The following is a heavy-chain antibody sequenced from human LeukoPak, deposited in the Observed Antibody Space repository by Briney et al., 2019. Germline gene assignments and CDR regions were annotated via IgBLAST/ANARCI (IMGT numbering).Heavy chain of an antibody. J-gene: IGHJ5*02. CDR3: ARDAITMVRGVISP. Sequence: GGSLRLPCAASGFTFSSYSMNWVRQAPGKGLEWVSSISSSSSYIYYADSVKGRFTISRDNAKNSLYLQMNSLRAEDTAVYYCARDAITMVRGVISPWGQGTLVTVSS. CDR1: GFTFSSYS. V-gene: IGHV3-21*01. CDR2: ISSSSSYI. D-gene: IGHD3-10*01.